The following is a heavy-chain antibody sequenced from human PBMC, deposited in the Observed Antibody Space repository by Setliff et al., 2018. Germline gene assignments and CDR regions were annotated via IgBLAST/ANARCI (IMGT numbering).Heavy chain of an antibody. CDR3: AKEVGYCSGGSCYHYYYGMDV. J-gene: IGHJ6*02. CDR1: GFTFSSYG. D-gene: IGHD2-15*01. CDR2: IRYDGSNK. Sequence: LRLSCAASGFTFSSYGMHWVRQAPGKGLEWVAFIRYDGSNKYYADSVKGRFTISRDNSKNTLYLQMNSLRAEDTAVYYCAKEVGYCSGGSCYHYYYGMDVWGQGTTVTVSS. V-gene: IGHV3-30*02.